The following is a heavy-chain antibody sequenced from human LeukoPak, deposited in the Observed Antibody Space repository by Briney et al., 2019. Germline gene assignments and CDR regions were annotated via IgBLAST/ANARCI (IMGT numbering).Heavy chain of an antibody. J-gene: IGHJ4*02. Sequence: GGSLRLSCAASGVTFSSYAMSWVRQAPGKGLEWVAKINQDGSEKYYVDSVKGRFTISRDNAKNSLYLQMNSVRADDTAVYYCASLGGTVTKVEYFFDYWGQGSLVTVSS. V-gene: IGHV3-7*01. CDR2: INQDGSEK. CDR3: ASLGGTVTKVEYFFDY. D-gene: IGHD4-17*01. CDR1: GVTFSSYA.